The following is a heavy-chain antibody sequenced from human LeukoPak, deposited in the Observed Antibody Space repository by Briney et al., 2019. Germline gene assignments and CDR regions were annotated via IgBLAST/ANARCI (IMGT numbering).Heavy chain of an antibody. CDR1: GFSVSTNY. Sequence: GGSLRLSCATSGFSVSTNYVTRVRQPPGKGLEWVSVIYSDGSTYYADSVKGRFTISRDNSANTLYLQMSSLRVEDTAVYYCAREWGRIAVAGGPGYWGQGALVTVSS. CDR2: IYSDGST. J-gene: IGHJ4*02. V-gene: IGHV3-53*01. CDR3: AREWGRIAVAGGPGY. D-gene: IGHD6-19*01.